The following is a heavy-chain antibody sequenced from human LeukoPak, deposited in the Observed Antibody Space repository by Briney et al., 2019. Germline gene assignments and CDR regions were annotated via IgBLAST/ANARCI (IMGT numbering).Heavy chain of an antibody. J-gene: IGHJ4*02. D-gene: IGHD6-13*01. V-gene: IGHV3-30*02. CDR3: AKGAGYSSNWNFDY. CDR2: IRYDGSKK. Sequence: GGSLRLSCTASGFTFSSYGMHWVRQAPGKGLEWVAFIRYDGSKKYFADSVKGRFTISRDNFKNTLYLQMNSLRAEDTAVYYCAKGAGYSSNWNFDYWGQGTLVTVSS. CDR1: GFTFSSYG.